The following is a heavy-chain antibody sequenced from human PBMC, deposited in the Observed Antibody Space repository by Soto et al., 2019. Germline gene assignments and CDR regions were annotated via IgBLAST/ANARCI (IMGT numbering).Heavy chain of an antibody. CDR1: GYTFTGYY. J-gene: IGHJ6*02. CDR2: INPNSGGT. D-gene: IGHD3-22*01. Sequence: ASVKVSCKASGYTFTGYYMHWVRQAPGQGLEWMGWINPNSGGTNYAQKFQGWVTMTRDTSISTAYMELSSLRSEDTAVYYCATGYYDSSGYPSMDVWGQGTTVTVSS. CDR3: ATGYYDSSGYPSMDV. V-gene: IGHV1-2*04.